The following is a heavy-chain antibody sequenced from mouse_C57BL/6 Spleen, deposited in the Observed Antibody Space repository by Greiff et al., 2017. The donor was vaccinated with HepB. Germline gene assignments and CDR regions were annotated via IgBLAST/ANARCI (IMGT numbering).Heavy chain of an antibody. CDR2: IDPNSGGT. J-gene: IGHJ4*01. D-gene: IGHD1-1*01. CDR3: ARGFITTVDYAMNY. CDR1: GYTFTSYW. Sequence: QVQLQQPGAELVKPGASVKLSCKASGYTFTSYWMHWVKQRPGRGLEWIGRIDPNSGGTKYNEKFKSKATLTVDKPSSTAYMQLSSLTSEDSAVYYGARGFITTVDYAMNYWGQGTSVTVSS. V-gene: IGHV1-72*01.